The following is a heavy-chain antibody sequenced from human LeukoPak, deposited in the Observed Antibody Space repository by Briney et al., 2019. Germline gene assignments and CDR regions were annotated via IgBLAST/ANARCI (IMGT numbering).Heavy chain of an antibody. Sequence: WETLSLTCTVSGYSISSGYYWGWIRQPPGKGLEWIGYIYHSGSTYYNPSLKSRVTISVDRSKNQFSLKLSTVTAADTAVYCCARGGSGYSYGSYAFDIWGQGTMVTVSS. CDR3: ARGGSGYSYGSYAFDI. CDR2: IYHSGST. D-gene: IGHD5-18*01. V-gene: IGHV4-38-2*02. CDR1: GYSISSGYY. J-gene: IGHJ3*02.